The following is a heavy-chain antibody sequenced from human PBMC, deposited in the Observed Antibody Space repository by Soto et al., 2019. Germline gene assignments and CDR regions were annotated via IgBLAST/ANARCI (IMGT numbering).Heavy chain of an antibody. CDR2: ISSGSSYI. CDR3: ATVLGFGEENWFAP. V-gene: IGHV3-21*01. Sequence: EVQLVESGGGLVKPGGSLRLSCAASGFTFSSYSMNWVRQAPGKGLEWVSSISSGSSYIYKEDSVKGRFTISRDNAKNSLYLQMNSLRAEDTAVYYCATVLGFGEENWFAPWGQGTLVTVSS. J-gene: IGHJ5*02. D-gene: IGHD3-10*01. CDR1: GFTFSSYS.